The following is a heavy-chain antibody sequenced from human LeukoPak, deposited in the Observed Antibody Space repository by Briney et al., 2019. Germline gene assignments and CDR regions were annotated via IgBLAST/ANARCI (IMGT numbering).Heavy chain of an antibody. Sequence: SETLSLTCAVSGYSISSGYYWGWIRQPPGKGLEWIGSIYHSGSTYYNPSLKSQVTISVDTSKNQFSLKLSSVTAADTAVYYCARVGVGATNYYYYYMDVWGKGTTVTVSS. CDR3: ARVGVGATNYYYYYMDV. J-gene: IGHJ6*03. V-gene: IGHV4-38-2*01. CDR2: IYHSGST. CDR1: GYSISSGYY. D-gene: IGHD1-26*01.